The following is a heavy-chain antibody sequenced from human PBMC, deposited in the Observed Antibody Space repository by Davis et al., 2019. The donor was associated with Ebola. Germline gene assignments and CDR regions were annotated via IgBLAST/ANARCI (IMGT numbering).Heavy chain of an antibody. D-gene: IGHD5-12*01. CDR1: GYTFTNYY. J-gene: IGHJ3*02. V-gene: IGHV1-46*03. CDR3: TTPGGQDSGYDVFDI. CDR2: INPNNGRT. Sequence: ASVKVSCKTSGYTFTNYYMHWVRQAPGQGLEWMGLINPNNGRTIYAQKFQGRVTVTRDTSTTTVYMDLSSLRSEDTALYYSTTPGGQDSGYDVFDIWGQGTMVTVSS.